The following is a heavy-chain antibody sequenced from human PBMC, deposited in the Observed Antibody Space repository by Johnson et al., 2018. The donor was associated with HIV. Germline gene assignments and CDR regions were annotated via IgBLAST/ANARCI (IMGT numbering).Heavy chain of an antibody. V-gene: IGHV3-7*03. CDR1: GFSYDDYA. Sequence: QLVESGGGVVRPGGSLRLSCAASGFSYDDYAMSWVRQDPGKGLEWVANIKEDVSEKYYVDSVRGRFPISRDNAKNSLYLQMNSLRAEDTAVYYCARAMYDYESSGNYYGGFDIWGQGTMVSVFS. CDR2: IKEDVSEK. D-gene: IGHD3-22*01. CDR3: ARAMYDYESSGNYYGGFDI. J-gene: IGHJ3*02.